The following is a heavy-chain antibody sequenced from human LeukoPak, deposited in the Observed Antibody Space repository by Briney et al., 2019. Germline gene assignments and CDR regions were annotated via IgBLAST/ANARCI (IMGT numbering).Heavy chain of an antibody. J-gene: IGHJ3*02. D-gene: IGHD3-22*01. V-gene: IGHV4-39*01. CDR1: AFSISTRSYY. Sequence: SETLSLTCTVSAFSISTRSYYWGWVRQPPGKGLEWIGSINYSGSTYYNPFFKSRVTISVDTSKNQFSLKLSSVTAADTAVYYCARTYDSRTTVAFDIWGQGTMVTVSS. CDR2: INYSGST. CDR3: ARTYDSRTTVAFDI.